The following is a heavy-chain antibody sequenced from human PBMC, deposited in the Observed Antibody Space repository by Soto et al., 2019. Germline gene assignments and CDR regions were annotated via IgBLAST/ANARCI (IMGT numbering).Heavy chain of an antibody. Sequence: PGGSLRLSCAASGFTFSSYAMHWVRQAPGKGLEWVAVISYDGSNKYYAGSVKGRFTISRDNSKNTLYLQMNSLRAEDTAVYYWARGGGHWAEQAFDIWGQGTMVTVS. CDR2: ISYDGSNK. CDR1: GFTFSSYA. CDR3: ARGGGHWAEQAFDI. J-gene: IGHJ3*02. V-gene: IGHV3-30-3*01. D-gene: IGHD1-1*01.